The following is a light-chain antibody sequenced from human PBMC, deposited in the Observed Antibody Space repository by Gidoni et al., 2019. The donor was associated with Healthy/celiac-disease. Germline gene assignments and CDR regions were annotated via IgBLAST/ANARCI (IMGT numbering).Light chain of an antibody. J-gene: IGKJ1*01. Sequence: DIQMPPSPSTLSASVGDRVTITCRASQSISSWLAWYQQKPGKDPKLLIYKASSLESGVPSRSSGSGSGTEFTLTISSLQPDDFATDYCQQYNSYSPSWTFGQGTKVEIK. V-gene: IGKV1-5*03. CDR3: QQYNSYSPSWT. CDR1: QSISSW. CDR2: KAS.